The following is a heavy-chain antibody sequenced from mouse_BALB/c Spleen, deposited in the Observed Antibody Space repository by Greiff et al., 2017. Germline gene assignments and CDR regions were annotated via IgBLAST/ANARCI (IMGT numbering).Heavy chain of an antibody. D-gene: IGHD3-3*01. CDR3: ARNGGDLYWYFDV. V-gene: IGHV2-2*02. J-gene: IGHJ1*01. CDR2: IWSGGST. Sequence: VKLMESGPGLVQPSQSLSITCTVSGFSLTSYGVHWVRQSPGKGLEWLGVIWSGGSTDYNAAFISRLSISKDNSKSQVFFKMNSLQANDTAIYYCARNGGDLYWYFDVWGAGTTVTVSS. CDR1: GFSLTSYG.